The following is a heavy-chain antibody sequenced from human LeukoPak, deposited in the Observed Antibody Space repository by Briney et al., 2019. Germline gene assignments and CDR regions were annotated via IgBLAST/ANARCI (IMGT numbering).Heavy chain of an antibody. Sequence: GGSLRLSCAASGFTFSSYAMSWVRLAPGKGLEWVSAISGSGGSTYYADSVKGRFTISRDNSKNTLYLQMNSLRAEDTAVYYCAKDRDDGSGTDYFDYLGQGTLVTVSS. CDR2: ISGSGGST. J-gene: IGHJ4*02. V-gene: IGHV3-23*01. D-gene: IGHD3-10*01. CDR3: AKDRDDGSGTDYFDY. CDR1: GFTFSSYA.